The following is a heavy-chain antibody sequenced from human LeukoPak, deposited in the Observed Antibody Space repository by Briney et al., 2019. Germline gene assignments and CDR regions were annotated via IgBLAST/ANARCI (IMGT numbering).Heavy chain of an antibody. CDR2: IRYDGSNK. J-gene: IGHJ4*02. CDR3: AKECGTSDAAFDY. Sequence: PGGSLRLSCAASGFTFSSYGMHWVRQAPGKGLEWVAFIRYDGSNKYYADSVKGRFTISRDNSKNTLYLQMNSLRAEDTAVYYCAKECGTSDAAFDYWGQGTLVTVSS. V-gene: IGHV3-30*02. CDR1: GFTFSSYG. D-gene: IGHD2-2*01.